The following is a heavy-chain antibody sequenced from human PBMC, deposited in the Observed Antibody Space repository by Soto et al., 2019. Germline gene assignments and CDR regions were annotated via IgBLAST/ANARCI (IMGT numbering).Heavy chain of an antibody. J-gene: IGHJ4*02. D-gene: IGHD2-15*01. CDR1: GGSFRDANW. V-gene: IGHV4-4*02. CDR2: ILHTGST. Sequence: QVQLQESGPGLVKPSGTLSLTCGVSGGSFRDANWWTWVRQPPGKGLEWIGDILHTGSTDYSPSLRSRVTISIDTSRKEFSLNLTSVTATDTAVYYCARSPRRVDGKWYLDYLGQGVLVTVSS. CDR3: ARSPRRVDGKWYLDY.